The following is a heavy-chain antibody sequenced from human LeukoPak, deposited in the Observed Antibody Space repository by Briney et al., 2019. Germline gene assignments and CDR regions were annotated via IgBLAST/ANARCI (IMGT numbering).Heavy chain of an antibody. CDR2: IYHRGNT. J-gene: IGHJ6*02. V-gene: IGHV4-38-2*02. Sequence: KTSETLSLTCSVSGFSIGTGYSWGWIRQPPGKGLEWIGTIYHRGNTYYNPSLMSRVTISLDTSKNQFSLRLSSVTAADTAVYYCARVGGATYYYGMDVWGQGTTVTVSS. CDR1: GFSIGTGYS. CDR3: ARVGGATYYYGMDV. D-gene: IGHD1-26*01.